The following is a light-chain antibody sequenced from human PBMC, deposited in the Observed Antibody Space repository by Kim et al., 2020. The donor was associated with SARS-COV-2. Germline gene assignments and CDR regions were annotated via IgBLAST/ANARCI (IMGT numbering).Light chain of an antibody. CDR3: QNYNSAPWT. V-gene: IGKV1-27*01. J-gene: IGKJ1*01. Sequence: DIQLTQSPSSLSASVGDRVAITCRASQGMSNYLAWYQQRPGKVPKLLIYAASTLQSGVPSRFSGSGSGTHFTLTISSLQPEDVATYYCQNYNSAPWTFGQGTKVDIK. CDR1: QGMSNY. CDR2: AAS.